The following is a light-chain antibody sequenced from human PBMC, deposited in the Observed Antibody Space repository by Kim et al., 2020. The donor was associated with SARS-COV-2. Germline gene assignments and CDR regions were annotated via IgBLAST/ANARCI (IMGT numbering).Light chain of an antibody. J-gene: IGKJ5*01. Sequence: GTLSLSPGDRATLSCRASQGVSNYLAWYQQKPGQAPRLLIYEASKRAAGIPARFSGSGSGTDFTLTISRLEPGDSAVYFCQLRGSFGQGTRLEIK. CDR1: QGVSNY. CDR3: QLRGS. CDR2: EAS. V-gene: IGKV3-11*01.